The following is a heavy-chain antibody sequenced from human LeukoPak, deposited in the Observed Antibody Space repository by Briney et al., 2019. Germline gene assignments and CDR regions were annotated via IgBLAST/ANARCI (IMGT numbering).Heavy chain of an antibody. CDR1: GFTFSSYA. J-gene: IGHJ4*02. CDR3: AKEQYSSGWYPGSSFDY. Sequence: GWSLRLSCAASGFTFSSYAMSWVRQAPGKGLEWVSAISGSGGSTYYADSVKGRFTISRDNSKNTLYLQMNSLRAEDTAVYYCAKEQYSSGWYPGSSFDYWGQGTLVTVSS. D-gene: IGHD6-19*01. CDR2: ISGSGGST. V-gene: IGHV3-23*01.